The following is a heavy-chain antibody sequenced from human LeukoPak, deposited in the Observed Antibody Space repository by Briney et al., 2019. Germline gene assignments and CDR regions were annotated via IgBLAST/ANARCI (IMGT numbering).Heavy chain of an antibody. CDR3: ARGDIVVVPTAVGSRDY. Sequence: PGGSLRLSCAASGFAVSSNYMSWVRQAPGKGLEWVSVIHSGGNTFYADSVKGRFTISRDNSKNTLYLQMNSLRAEDTAVYYCARGDIVVVPTAVGSRDYWGQGTLVTVSS. J-gene: IGHJ4*02. CDR1: GFAVSSNY. V-gene: IGHV3-53*01. D-gene: IGHD2-2*01. CDR2: IHSGGNT.